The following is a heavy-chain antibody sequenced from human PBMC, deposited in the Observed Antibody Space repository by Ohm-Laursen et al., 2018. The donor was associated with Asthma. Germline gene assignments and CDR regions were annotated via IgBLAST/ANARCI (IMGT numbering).Heavy chain of an antibody. Sequence: SSVKVSCKASGYTFTSYAMNWVRQAPGQGLEWMGWINTNTGNPTYAQGFTGRFVFSLDTSVSTAYLQISSLKAEDTAVYYCAAYSSSPLLVGYYYYGMDVWGQGTTVTVSS. J-gene: IGHJ6*02. V-gene: IGHV7-4-1*02. CDR2: INTNTGNP. CDR1: GYTFTSYA. D-gene: IGHD6-6*01. CDR3: AAYSSSPLLVGYYYYGMDV.